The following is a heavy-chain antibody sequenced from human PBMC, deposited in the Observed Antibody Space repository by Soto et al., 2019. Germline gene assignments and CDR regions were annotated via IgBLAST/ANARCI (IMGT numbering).Heavy chain of an antibody. J-gene: IGHJ6*02. Sequence: GASVKVSCKASGYTFTSYGISWVRQAPGQGLEWMGWISAYNGNTNYAQKLQGRVTMTTDTSTSTAYMELRSLRSDDTAVYYCARACDILTGYYRGPCYGMDVWGQGTTVTV. CDR2: ISAYNGNT. D-gene: IGHD3-9*01. CDR1: GYTFTSYG. V-gene: IGHV1-18*01. CDR3: ARACDILTGYYRGPCYGMDV.